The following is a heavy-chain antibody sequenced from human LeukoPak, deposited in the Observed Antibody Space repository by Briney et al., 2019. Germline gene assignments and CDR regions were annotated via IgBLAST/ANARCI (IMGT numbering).Heavy chain of an antibody. D-gene: IGHD6-19*01. CDR3: ARDTSSGWYYFDY. CDR2: MYISGST. CDR1: GGSFSGYY. Sequence: SETLSLTCAVYGGSFSGYYWSWIRQPAGKGLEWIGRMYISGSTNYNPSLKSRVTMSVDTSKNQFSLKLSSVTAADTAVYYCARDTSSGWYYFDYWGQGTLVTVSS. V-gene: IGHV4-4*07. J-gene: IGHJ4*02.